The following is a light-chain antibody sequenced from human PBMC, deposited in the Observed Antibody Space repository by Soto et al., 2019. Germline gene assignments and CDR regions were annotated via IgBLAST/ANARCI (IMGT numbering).Light chain of an antibody. CDR1: QSVSSN. J-gene: IGKJ2*01. CDR3: QQYGSSPPYT. Sequence: EIVMTQSPATLSVSPGEGATLSCRASQSVSSNLAWYQQKPGRAPRLLIYGASTRATGIPVRFSGSGSGTEFTLTISRLEPEDFAVYYCQQYGSSPPYTFGQGTKLEIK. V-gene: IGKV3-15*01. CDR2: GAS.